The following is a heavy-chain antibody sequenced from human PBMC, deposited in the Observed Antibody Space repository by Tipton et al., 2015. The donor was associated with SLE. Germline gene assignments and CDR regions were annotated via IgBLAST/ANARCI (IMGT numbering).Heavy chain of an antibody. CDR2: IYTSGST. CDR1: GGSISSYY. Sequence: GLVKPSETLSLTCTVSGGSISSYYWTWIRQPPGKGLEWIGYIYTSGSTNYNPSLKGRVTMSVDTSKNQFSLKLSSVTAADTAVYYCARDGIVVVPTADAFDIWGQGTMVTVSS. J-gene: IGHJ3*02. CDR3: ARDGIVVVPTADAFDI. V-gene: IGHV4-4*09. D-gene: IGHD2-2*01.